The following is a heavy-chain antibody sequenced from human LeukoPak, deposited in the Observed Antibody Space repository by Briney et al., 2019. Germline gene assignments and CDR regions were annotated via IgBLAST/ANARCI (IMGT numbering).Heavy chain of an antibody. V-gene: IGHV3-48*01. CDR1: GFTFSRYS. CDR2: ISSSITTI. Sequence: PGGSLRLSCAASGFTFSRYSMNWVRQAPGKGLEWVSYISSSITTIYYADSVKGRFTISRDNAKNSLFLQMNSLRAEDTAVYYCAREYTGNWFDPWGQGTLVTVSS. D-gene: IGHD3-10*01. J-gene: IGHJ5*02. CDR3: AREYTGNWFDP.